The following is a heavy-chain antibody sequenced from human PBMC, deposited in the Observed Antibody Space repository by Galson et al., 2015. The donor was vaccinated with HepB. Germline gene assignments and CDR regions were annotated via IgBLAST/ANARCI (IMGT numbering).Heavy chain of an antibody. CDR2: INPSGGST. CDR3: ARDTVVGAQYYYSGMDV. Sequence: SVKVSCKASGYTFTSYYMHWVRQAPGQGLEWMGIINPSGGSTSYAQKFQGRVTMTRDTSTSTVYMELSSLRSEDTAVYYCARDTVVGAQYYYSGMDVPGQGTTVTVSS. CDR1: GYTFTSYY. J-gene: IGHJ6*02. V-gene: IGHV1-46*01. D-gene: IGHD1-26*01.